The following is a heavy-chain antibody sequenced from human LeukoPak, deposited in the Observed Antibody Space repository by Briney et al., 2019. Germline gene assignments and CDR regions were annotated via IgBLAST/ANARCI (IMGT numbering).Heavy chain of an antibody. CDR2: ISSSSSSI. V-gene: IGHV3-21*01. CDR1: RFTFSTYG. D-gene: IGHD6-13*01. CDR3: AREGATAGSGYYFDY. J-gene: IGHJ4*02. Sequence: GGSLRLSCAASRFTFSTYGMHWVRQAPGKGLEWVSSISSSSSSIYYADSVKGRFTISRDNAKKSLYLQMNSLRAEDTAVYYCAREGATAGSGYYFDYWGQGSLVTVSS.